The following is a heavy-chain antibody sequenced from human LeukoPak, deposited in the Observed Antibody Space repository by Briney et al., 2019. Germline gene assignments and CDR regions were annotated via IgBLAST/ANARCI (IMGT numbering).Heavy chain of an antibody. D-gene: IGHD3-3*01. CDR3: AKAMERFLEWLGPVHGYYGMDV. CDR1: GFTFSSYA. V-gene: IGHV3-23*01. CDR2: ISGSGGST. J-gene: IGHJ6*02. Sequence: GGSLRLSCAASGFTFSSYAMSWVRQAPGKGLEWVSAISGSGGSTYYADSVKGRFTISRDNSKNTLYLQMNSLRAEDTAVYYCAKAMERFLEWLGPVHGYYGMDVWGQGTTVTVSS.